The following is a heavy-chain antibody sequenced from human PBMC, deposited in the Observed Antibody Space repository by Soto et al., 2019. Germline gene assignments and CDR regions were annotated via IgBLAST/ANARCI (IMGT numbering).Heavy chain of an antibody. Sequence: PGGSLRLSCAASGFSFSSYGMHWVRQAPGKGLEWVAVISYDGSNKYYADSVKGRFTISRDNSKNTLYLQMNSLRAEDTAVYYCAKGTWVQQIYLDYWGQGTLVTVSS. D-gene: IGHD5-18*01. V-gene: IGHV3-30*18. CDR2: ISYDGSNK. J-gene: IGHJ4*02. CDR1: GFSFSSYG. CDR3: AKGTWVQQIYLDY.